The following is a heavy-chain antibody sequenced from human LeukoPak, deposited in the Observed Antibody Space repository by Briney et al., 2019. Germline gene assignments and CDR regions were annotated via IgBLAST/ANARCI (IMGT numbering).Heavy chain of an antibody. Sequence: PSQTLSLTCTVSGGSISSGGYYWSWIRQHPGKGLEWIGYIYYSGSTYYNPSLKSRVTISVDTSKNHFSLELHSVTAADTAVYYCARTVIRNYNWFDPWGQGTLVTVSS. CDR1: GGSISSGGYY. J-gene: IGHJ5*02. D-gene: IGHD2-21*01. CDR3: ARTVIRNYNWFDP. CDR2: IYYSGST. V-gene: IGHV4-31*03.